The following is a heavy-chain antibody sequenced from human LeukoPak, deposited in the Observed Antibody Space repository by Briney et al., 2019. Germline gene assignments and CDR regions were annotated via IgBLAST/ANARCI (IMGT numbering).Heavy chain of an antibody. J-gene: IGHJ4*02. CDR1: GYTFTSYY. V-gene: IGHV1-46*01. D-gene: IGHD3-10*01. Sequence: ASVKVSCMASGYTFTSYYMDWVRQAAGQGLEWMGMINPSGGSTSYAKKFQGRVTIPRDTSTSTVYMEPSSLRSEDTAVYYCARLYGSGDYWGQGTLVTVSS. CDR2: INPSGGST. CDR3: ARLYGSGDY.